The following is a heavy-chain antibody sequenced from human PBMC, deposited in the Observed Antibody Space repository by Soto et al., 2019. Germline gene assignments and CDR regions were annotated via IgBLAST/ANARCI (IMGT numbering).Heavy chain of an antibody. D-gene: IGHD2-15*01. CDR1: GGSISSSSYY. Sequence: ETLSLTCTVSGGSISSSSYYWGWIRQPPGKGLEWIGSIYYSGSTYYNPSLKSRVTISVDTSKNQFSLKLSSVTAADTAVYYCARHIVVVVAATPNGWFDPWGQGTLVTVSS. V-gene: IGHV4-39*01. J-gene: IGHJ5*02. CDR2: IYYSGST. CDR3: ARHIVVVVAATPNGWFDP.